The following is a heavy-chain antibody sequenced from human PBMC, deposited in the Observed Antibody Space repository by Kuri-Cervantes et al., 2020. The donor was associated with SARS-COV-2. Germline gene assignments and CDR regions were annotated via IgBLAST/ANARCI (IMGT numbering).Heavy chain of an antibody. CDR3: ARDPGPLYYHYMDV. CDR2: ISAYNGNT. V-gene: IGHV1-18*01. J-gene: IGHJ6*03. Sequence: ASVKVSCKASGYTFTSYGISWVRQAPGQGLEWMGWISAYNGNTNYAQKLQGRVTMTTDTSTSTAYMELRSLRSDDTAVYYCARDPGPLYYHYMDVWGKGTTVTVSS. CDR1: GYTFTSYG.